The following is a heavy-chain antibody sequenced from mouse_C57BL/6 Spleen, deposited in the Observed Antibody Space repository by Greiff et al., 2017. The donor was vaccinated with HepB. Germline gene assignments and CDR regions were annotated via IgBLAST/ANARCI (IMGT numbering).Heavy chain of an antibody. CDR2: IVPNSGGT. Sequence: QVQLQQPGAELVKPGASVKLSCKASGYTFTSYWMHWVKQRPGRGLEWIGRIVPNSGGTKYNEKFKSKATLTVDKPSSTAYLQLSSLTTEDSAVYYGARGGGSSSYDWYFDVWGTGTTVTVSS. V-gene: IGHV1-72*01. J-gene: IGHJ1*03. CDR3: ARGGGSSSYDWYFDV. CDR1: GYTFTSYW. D-gene: IGHD1-1*01.